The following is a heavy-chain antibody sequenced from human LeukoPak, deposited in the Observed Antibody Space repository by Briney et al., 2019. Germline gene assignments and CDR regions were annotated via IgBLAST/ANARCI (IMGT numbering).Heavy chain of an antibody. D-gene: IGHD2-2*01. CDR3: ARRVWGYCSSTSCHVGAFDI. Sequence: TPSGTLSLTCTVSGGSISSSSYYWGWIRLPPGKGLEWIGSIYYSGSTYYNPSLKSRVTISVDTSKNQFSLKLSSVTAADTAVYYCARRVWGYCSSTSCHVGAFDIWGQGTMVTVSS. CDR2: IYYSGST. CDR1: GGSISSSSYY. J-gene: IGHJ3*02. V-gene: IGHV4-39*01.